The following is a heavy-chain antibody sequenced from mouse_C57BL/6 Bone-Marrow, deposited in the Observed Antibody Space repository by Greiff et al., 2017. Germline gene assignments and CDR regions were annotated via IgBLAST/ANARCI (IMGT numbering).Heavy chain of an antibody. CDR2: INSAGGST. Sequence: EVKLMESGGGLVQPGESLKLSCESNDYDFPSHDMPWVRKTPEKRLELVAAINSAGGSTYYPDTMERRFTISRDNTKKTLYLQMSSLRSEDAALYYCARLDYYGSSSWFAYWGQGTLVTVSA. CDR3: ARLDYYGSSSWFAY. V-gene: IGHV5-2*01. CDR1: DYDFPSHD. J-gene: IGHJ3*01. D-gene: IGHD1-1*01.